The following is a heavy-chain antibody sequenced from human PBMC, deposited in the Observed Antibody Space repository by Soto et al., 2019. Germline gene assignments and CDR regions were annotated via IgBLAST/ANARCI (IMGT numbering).Heavy chain of an antibody. CDR3: ARHPHEFWTSYWFDP. Sequence: XSVKVSCKPSGYTLNTYGINWVRQAPGQGLELMGWISAYDGKTTYAEKFQGRVTLTTDTSTSTAYMELRSLRSDDTAIYYCARHPHEFWTSYWFDPWGQGTPVTVSS. CDR1: GYTLNTYG. CDR2: ISAYDGKT. D-gene: IGHD3-3*01. J-gene: IGHJ5*02. V-gene: IGHV1-18*01.